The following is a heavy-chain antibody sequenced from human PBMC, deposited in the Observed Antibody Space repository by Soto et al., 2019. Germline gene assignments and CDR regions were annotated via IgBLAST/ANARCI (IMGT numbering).Heavy chain of an antibody. J-gene: IGHJ4*02. V-gene: IGHV3-7*01. CDR3: ASDYGGNPGIY. D-gene: IGHD4-17*01. CDR1: GFTFSNYW. Sequence: EVQLVDSGGGLVQPGGSLRLSCAASGFTFSNYWMSWVRQAPGKGLEWVANIKQDGSEKYYVDSVKGRFTISRDNAKNSLYLQMNSLRAEDTAVYYCASDYGGNPGIYWGQGTLVTVSS. CDR2: IKQDGSEK.